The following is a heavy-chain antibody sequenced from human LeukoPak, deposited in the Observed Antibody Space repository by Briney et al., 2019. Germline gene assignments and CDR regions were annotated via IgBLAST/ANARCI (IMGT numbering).Heavy chain of an antibody. Sequence: GGSLRLSCAASGFTFSSYGMHWVRQAPGKGLEWVAVIWYDGSNKYYADSVKGRFTISRDNSKNTLYLQMNSLRAEDTAVYYCARDYWYYYDSSGRRPDTLDYWGQGTLATVSS. V-gene: IGHV3-33*01. CDR2: IWYDGSNK. CDR1: GFTFSSYG. J-gene: IGHJ4*02. CDR3: ARDYWYYYDSSGRRPDTLDY. D-gene: IGHD3-22*01.